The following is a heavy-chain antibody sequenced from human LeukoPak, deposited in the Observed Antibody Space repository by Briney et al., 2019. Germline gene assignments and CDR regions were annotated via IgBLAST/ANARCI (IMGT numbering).Heavy chain of an antibody. Sequence: PGGSLRLSCEASGFTFSSYAMSWVRQAPGKGLEWVSVISGSGDSAFYADSVKGQFTISRDNSKNTLYLQMNSLRAEDTAVYYCADPGVGFWGQGTLVTVSS. CDR1: GFTFSSYA. D-gene: IGHD2-8*01. V-gene: IGHV3-23*01. CDR2: ISGSGDSA. CDR3: ADPGVGF. J-gene: IGHJ4*02.